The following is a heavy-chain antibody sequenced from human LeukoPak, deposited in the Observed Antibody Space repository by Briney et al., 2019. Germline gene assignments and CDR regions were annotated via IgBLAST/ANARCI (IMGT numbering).Heavy chain of an antibody. V-gene: IGHV3-74*01. CDR3: AKDLHYGSAGY. D-gene: IGHD3-10*01. Sequence: PGGSLRLSCAASGFTFSNYWMHWVRQDPGKGLVWVSYINPDGSNTNYADSVKGRFTISRDNAKNALYLQMNSLRAEDTAVYCCAKDLHYGSAGYWGQGTLVTVSS. J-gene: IGHJ4*02. CDR2: INPDGSNT. CDR1: GFTFSNYW.